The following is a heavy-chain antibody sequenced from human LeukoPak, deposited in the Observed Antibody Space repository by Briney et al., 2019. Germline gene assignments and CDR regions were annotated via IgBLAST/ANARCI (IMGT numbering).Heavy chain of an antibody. V-gene: IGHV1-46*01. CDR2: INPSGGST. J-gene: IGHJ4*02. Sequence: ASVTVSCKASAYTFTSYYMHWVRQAPGQGLEWMGIINPSGGSTSYAQKFQGRVTMTRDTSTSTVYMELSSLRSEDTAVYYCARAGYCSSTSCSDYFDYWGQGTLVTVSS. D-gene: IGHD2-2*01. CDR3: ARAGYCSSTSCSDYFDY. CDR1: AYTFTSYY.